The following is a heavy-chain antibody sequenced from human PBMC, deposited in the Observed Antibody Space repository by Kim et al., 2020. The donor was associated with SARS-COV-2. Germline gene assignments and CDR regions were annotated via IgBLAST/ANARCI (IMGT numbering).Heavy chain of an antibody. Sequence: GGYLRLSCAASGFTFSSYWMHWVRQAPGKGLVWVSRINSDGSSTSYADSVKGRFTISRDNAKNTLYLQMNSLRAEDTAVYYCASEGEGYNYNYWGQGTLVTVSS. CDR3: ASEGEGYNYNY. J-gene: IGHJ4*02. CDR2: INSDGSST. V-gene: IGHV3-74*01. CDR1: GFTFSSYW. D-gene: IGHD5-12*01.